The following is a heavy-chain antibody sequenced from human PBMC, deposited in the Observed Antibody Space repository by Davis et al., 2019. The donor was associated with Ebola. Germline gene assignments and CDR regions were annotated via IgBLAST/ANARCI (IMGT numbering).Heavy chain of an antibody. J-gene: IGHJ4*02. Sequence: MPSETLSLTCTVSGGSITSYCWNWIRQHPGKGLEWIGYISYTGSTYYNPSLKSRVTISVDTSKNQFSLKLSSVTAADTAVYYCATSSGYFDYWGQGTLVTVSS. CDR1: GGSITSYC. CDR2: ISYTGST. D-gene: IGHD1-26*01. V-gene: IGHV4-59*06. CDR3: ATSSGYFDY.